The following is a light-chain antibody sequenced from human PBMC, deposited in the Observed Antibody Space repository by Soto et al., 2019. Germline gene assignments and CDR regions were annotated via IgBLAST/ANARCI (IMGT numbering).Light chain of an antibody. V-gene: IGKV4-1*01. J-gene: IGKJ1*01. CDR1: QSVLYSSNNKNC. CDR2: WAS. CDR3: QQYYSTLWT. Sequence: DIVMTQSPDSLAVSLGERATINCKSSQSVLYSSNNKNCLAWYQQKPGQPPKLLIYWASTRESGVPDRFSGSGSGTDFTLTISSLQAKDVAVYYCQQYYSTLWTFGQGTKVEIK.